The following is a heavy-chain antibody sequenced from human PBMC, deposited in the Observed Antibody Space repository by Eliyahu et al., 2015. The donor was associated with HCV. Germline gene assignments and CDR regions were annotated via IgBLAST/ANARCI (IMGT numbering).Heavy chain of an antibody. CDR1: GSXFTSSS. J-gene: IGHJ3*02. Sequence: QMQLVQSGPEVKKPGTSVKVSCXAXGSXFTSSSVQXVRPARGQRLEWVGWIVVGSGNTNYAQKFQERVTITRDMSTSTAYMELSSLRSEDTAVYYCAADGNYIAAAEAFDIWGQGTMVTVSS. CDR2: IVVGSGNT. CDR3: AADGNYIAAAEAFDI. V-gene: IGHV1-58*01. D-gene: IGHD6-13*01.